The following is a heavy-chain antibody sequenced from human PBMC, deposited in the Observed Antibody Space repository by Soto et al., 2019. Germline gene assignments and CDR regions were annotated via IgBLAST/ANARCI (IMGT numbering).Heavy chain of an antibody. CDR2: ISHSGST. CDR3: ASGSHVPHY. Sequence: QLQLQESGSGLVKPSQTLSLTCAVSGGSISSGGYSWSWIRQPPGKGLEWIGYISHSGSTYYNPSXXSRVTLSVDRSKNQFSLKLSSVPAADTAMYYCASGSHVPHYWDQGTLVTVSS. V-gene: IGHV4-30-2*01. J-gene: IGHJ4*02. D-gene: IGHD6-6*01. CDR1: GGSISSGGYS.